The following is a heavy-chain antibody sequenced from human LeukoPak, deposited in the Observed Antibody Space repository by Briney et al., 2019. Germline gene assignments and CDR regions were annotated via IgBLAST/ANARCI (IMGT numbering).Heavy chain of an antibody. CDR3: AREWLAYYYYGMDV. J-gene: IGHJ6*02. CDR2: ISYDGSNK. CDR1: GFTFSSYG. V-gene: IGHV3-30*19. Sequence: GGSLRLSCAASGFTFSSYGMRWVRQAPGKGLEWVAVISYDGSNKYYADSVKGRFTISRDNSKNTLYLQMNSLRAEDTAVYYCAREWLAYYYYGMDVWGQGTTVTVSS. D-gene: IGHD6-19*01.